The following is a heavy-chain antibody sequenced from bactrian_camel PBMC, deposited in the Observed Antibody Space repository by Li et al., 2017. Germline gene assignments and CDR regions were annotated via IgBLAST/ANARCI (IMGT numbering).Heavy chain of an antibody. J-gene: IGHJ4*01. CDR2: IRNDDRT. V-gene: IGHV3S55*01. D-gene: IGHD2*01. CDR3: AAQFYRESYQGDYCRFVVSDFIN. Sequence: QLVESGGGSVQPGGSLNLSCVITGDTYGRGYVGWFRQAPGKGREGVAIIRNDDRTTYADFVEGRFTISQDNDKNALYLQMNNLKPEDSAVYYCAAQFYRESYQGDYCRFVVSDFINWGQGTQVTVS. CDR1: GDTYGRGY.